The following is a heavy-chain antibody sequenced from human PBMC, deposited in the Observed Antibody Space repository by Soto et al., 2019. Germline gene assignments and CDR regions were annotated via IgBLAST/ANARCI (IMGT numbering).Heavy chain of an antibody. CDR3: ARRSGFGELFG. CDR2: IYYSGST. J-gene: IGHJ4*02. Sequence: QLQLQESGPGLVKPSETLSLTCTVSGGSISSSSYYWGWIRQPPGKGLEWIGSIYYSGSTYYNPALMRRITISVDTAKNQFSLKLSSVTAGDTALYYCARRSGFGELFGWGQGTLVTVSS. CDR1: GGSISSSSYY. D-gene: IGHD3-10*01. V-gene: IGHV4-39*01.